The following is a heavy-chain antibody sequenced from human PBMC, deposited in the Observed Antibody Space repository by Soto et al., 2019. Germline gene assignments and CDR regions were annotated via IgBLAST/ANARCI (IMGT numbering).Heavy chain of an antibody. D-gene: IGHD2-15*01. CDR1: GGSISSSNW. J-gene: IGHJ6*02. CDR3: ARVAVVVAATRGYYGMDV. Sequence: QVQLQESGPGLVKPSGTLSLTCAVSGGSISSSNWWSWVRQPPGKGLEWIGEIYHSGSTNYNPSLQSRGTVSVDMSKNQFSRKLSSVTAADTAVYYCARVAVVVAATRGYYGMDVWGQGTTVTVSS. CDR2: IYHSGST. V-gene: IGHV4-4*02.